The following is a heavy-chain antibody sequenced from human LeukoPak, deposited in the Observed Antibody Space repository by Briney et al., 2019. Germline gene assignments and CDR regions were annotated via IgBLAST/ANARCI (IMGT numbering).Heavy chain of an antibody. V-gene: IGHV3-48*04. Sequence: GGSLRLSCAASGFTFSSYSMNWVRQAPGKGLEWVSYISSSSSTIYYADSVKGRFTISRDNAKNSLYLQMNSLRAEDTAVYYCARGGHMTTADYWGQGTLVTVSS. CDR3: ARGGHMTTADY. CDR1: GFTFSSYS. J-gene: IGHJ4*02. CDR2: ISSSSSTI. D-gene: IGHD4-11*01.